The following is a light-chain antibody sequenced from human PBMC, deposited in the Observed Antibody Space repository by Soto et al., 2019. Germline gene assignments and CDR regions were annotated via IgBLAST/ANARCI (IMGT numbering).Light chain of an antibody. J-gene: IGLJ1*01. CDR3: CSYAGSSTVDV. CDR1: SSDVGSYNL. CDR2: EVS. V-gene: IGLV2-23*02. Sequence: QFVLTQPASVTGSPGQSITISCTGTSSDVGSYNLVSWYQQHPGKAPKLMIYEVSKRPSGVSNRFSRAKSGNTASLTISVLQAEDEADYYSCSYAGSSTVDVFVTGTKVT.